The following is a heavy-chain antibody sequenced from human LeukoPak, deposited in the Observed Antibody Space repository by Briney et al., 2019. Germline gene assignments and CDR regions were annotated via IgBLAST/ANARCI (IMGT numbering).Heavy chain of an antibody. V-gene: IGHV4-61*02. D-gene: IGHD7-27*01. J-gene: IGHJ4*02. CDR2: IYTSGST. CDR1: GASISSGSYY. Sequence: SQTLSLTCTVSGASISSGSYYWSWIRQPAGKGLEWIGRIYTSGSTNYNPSLKSRVTISVDTSKNQFSLKLSSVTAADTAVYYCARDNWGTIDYWGQGTLVTVSS. CDR3: ARDNWGTIDY.